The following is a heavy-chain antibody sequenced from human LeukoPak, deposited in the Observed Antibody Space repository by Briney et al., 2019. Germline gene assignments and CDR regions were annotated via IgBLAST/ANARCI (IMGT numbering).Heavy chain of an antibody. V-gene: IGHV4-59*01. J-gene: IGHJ5*01. CDR2: IYYSGST. D-gene: IGHD3-10*01. CDR3: ARTFYYDSGSYYLGWFDP. CDR1: GGSISSYY. Sequence: SETLSLTCTVSGGSISSYYWSWIRQPPGKGLEWIGYIYYSGSTNYNPSLKSRVTISVDTSKNQFSLKLSSVTAADTAVYYCARTFYYDSGSYYLGWFDPLGQGTLVTVSS.